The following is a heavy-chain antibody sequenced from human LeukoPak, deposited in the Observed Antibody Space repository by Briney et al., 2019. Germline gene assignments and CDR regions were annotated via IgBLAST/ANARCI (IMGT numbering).Heavy chain of an antibody. Sequence: GGSLRLSCAASGFTFSSYWMSWVRQAPGKGLEWVANIKQDGSEKYYVDSVKGRFTISRDNAKNSLYLQMNSLRAEDTAVYYCARESLPTYYYDSSGYYPDAFDIWGQGTMVTVSS. J-gene: IGHJ3*02. CDR3: ARESLPTYYYDSSGYYPDAFDI. D-gene: IGHD3-22*01. CDR1: GFTFSSYW. CDR2: IKQDGSEK. V-gene: IGHV3-7*01.